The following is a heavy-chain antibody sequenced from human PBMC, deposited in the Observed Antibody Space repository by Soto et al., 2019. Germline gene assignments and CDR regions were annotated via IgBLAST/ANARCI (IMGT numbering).Heavy chain of an antibody. D-gene: IGHD2-15*01. Sequence: GASVKVSCKASGGTFSSYAISWVRQAPGQGLEWMGGTIPIFGTANYAQKFQGRVTITADESTSTAYMELSSLRSEDTAVYYCAKSRKMATHLGAFDIWGQGTMVTVSS. V-gene: IGHV1-69*13. CDR3: AKSRKMATHLGAFDI. J-gene: IGHJ3*02. CDR1: GGTFSSYA. CDR2: TIPIFGTA.